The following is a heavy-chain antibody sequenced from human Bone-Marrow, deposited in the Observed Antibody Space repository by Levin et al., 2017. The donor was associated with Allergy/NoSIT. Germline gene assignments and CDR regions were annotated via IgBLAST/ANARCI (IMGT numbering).Heavy chain of an antibody. Sequence: GGSLRLSCAASGFTVSSNYMSWVRQAPGKGLEWVSVIYSCGSTYYADSVKGRFTISRDNSKNTLYLQMNSLRAEDTAVYYCARDGGNSGGSCYDGAFDIWGQGTMVTVSS. D-gene: IGHD2-15*01. CDR1: GFTVSSNY. CDR3: ARDGGNSGGSCYDGAFDI. CDR2: IYSCGST. J-gene: IGHJ3*02. V-gene: IGHV3-66*03.